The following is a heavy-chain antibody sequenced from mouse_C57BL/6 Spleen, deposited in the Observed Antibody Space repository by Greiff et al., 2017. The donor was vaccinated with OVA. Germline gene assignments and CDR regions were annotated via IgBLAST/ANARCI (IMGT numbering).Heavy chain of an antibody. CDR3: AREGDLYGYEDWYFDV. D-gene: IGHD2-2*01. Sequence: QVQLQQSGAELVKPGASVKLSCKASGYTFTSYWMHWVKQRPGRGLEWIGRIDPNSGGTTYNEKFKSKATLTVDKPSSTAYMQLSSLTSEDSAVYYCAREGDLYGYEDWYFDVWGTGTTVTVSS. V-gene: IGHV1-72*01. CDR1: GYTFTSYW. J-gene: IGHJ1*03. CDR2: IDPNSGGT.